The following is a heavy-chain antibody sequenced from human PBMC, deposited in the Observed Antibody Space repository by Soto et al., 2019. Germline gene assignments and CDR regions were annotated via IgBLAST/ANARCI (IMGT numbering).Heavy chain of an antibody. CDR1: GFTFSSYW. Sequence: GGSLRLSCAASGFTFSSYWMSWVRQAPGKGLEWVANIKQDGSEKYYVDSVKGRFTISRDNAKNSLYLQMNSLRAEDTAVYYCASLFAVTTSGGAFDIWGQGTMVTVSS. D-gene: IGHD4-17*01. V-gene: IGHV3-7*01. CDR3: ASLFAVTTSGGAFDI. CDR2: IKQDGSEK. J-gene: IGHJ3*02.